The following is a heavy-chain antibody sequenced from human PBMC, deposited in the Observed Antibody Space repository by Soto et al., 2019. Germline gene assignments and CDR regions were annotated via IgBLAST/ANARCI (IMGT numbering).Heavy chain of an antibody. J-gene: IGHJ4*02. CDR2: IYYSGST. CDR3: ARVTGRGGYAFDY. CDR1: GGSVSSGSYY. V-gene: IGHV4-61*01. Sequence: QVQLQESGPGLVKPSETLSLTCTVSGGSVSSGSYYWSWIRQHPGKGLEWIGYIYYSGSTNYNPSLKSRVTISVDTSKNQFSLKLSSVTASDTAVYYCARVTGRGGYAFDYWGQGTLVTGSS. D-gene: IGHD3-22*01.